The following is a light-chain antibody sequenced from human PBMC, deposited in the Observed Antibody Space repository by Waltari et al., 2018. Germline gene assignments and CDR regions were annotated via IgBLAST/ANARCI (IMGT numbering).Light chain of an antibody. CDR3: CSYAGGDTVV. CDR1: TSTVVGYKD. V-gene: IGLV2-11*01. CDR2: DVT. J-gene: IGLJ2*01. Sequence: QSALTQPRSVSGSPGQSVTLSCTEPTSTVVGYKDVSWYQQHPGKAPNLMISDVTERPSGVPDRFSGSKSGNTASLTISGLQAEDEGDYYCCSYAGGDTVVFGGGTKLTVL.